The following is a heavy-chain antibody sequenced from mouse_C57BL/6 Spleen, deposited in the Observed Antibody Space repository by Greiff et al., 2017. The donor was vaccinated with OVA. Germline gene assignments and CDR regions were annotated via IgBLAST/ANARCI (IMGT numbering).Heavy chain of an antibody. CDR2: IHPNSGST. J-gene: IGHJ2*01. CDR1: GYTFTSYW. V-gene: IGHV1-64*01. CDR3: ANSYYFDY. Sequence: VKLMESGAELVKPGASVKLSCKASGYTFTSYWMHWVKQRPGQGLEWIGMIHPNSGSTNYNEKFKSKATLTVDKSSSTAYMQLSSLTSEDSAVYYCANSYYFDYWGQGTTLTVSS.